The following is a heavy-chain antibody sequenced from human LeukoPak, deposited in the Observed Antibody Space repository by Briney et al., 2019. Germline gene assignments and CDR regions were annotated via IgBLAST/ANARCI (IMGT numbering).Heavy chain of an antibody. Sequence: GGSLRLSCAASGFTFSSYAMSWVRQAPGKGLEWVSAISGSGGSTYYADSVKGRFTISRDISKNTLFLQMNSLRADDTAVYYCAKAKYSSSSDLLDYWGQGTLVTVSS. D-gene: IGHD6-6*01. V-gene: IGHV3-23*01. J-gene: IGHJ4*02. CDR1: GFTFSSYA. CDR3: AKAKYSSSSDLLDY. CDR2: ISGSGGST.